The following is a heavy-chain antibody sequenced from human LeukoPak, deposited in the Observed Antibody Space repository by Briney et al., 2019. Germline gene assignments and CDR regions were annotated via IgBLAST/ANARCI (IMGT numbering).Heavy chain of an antibody. J-gene: IGHJ5*01. CDR3: ARQRGSGWYDF. CDR2: IYPGDSDT. V-gene: IGHV5-51*01. CDR1: GYSFTSYW. D-gene: IGHD6-19*01. Sequence: GESLKISCKGSGYSFTSYWIGWVRQMPGKGLEWMGIIYPGDSDTRYSPSVQGQVTISADKSINTAYLQWSSLNASDTATYYCARQRGSGWYDFWGQGTLVTVSS.